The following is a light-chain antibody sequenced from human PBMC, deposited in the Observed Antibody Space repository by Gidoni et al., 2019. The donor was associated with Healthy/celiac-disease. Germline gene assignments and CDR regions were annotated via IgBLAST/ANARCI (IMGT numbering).Light chain of an antibody. CDR3: QQSYSTPLT. Sequence: DIQMTQSPSSLSASVGDRVTITCRASQSISSYLNWYQQKPGKAPKILIYAASILQSGVPSRFSGSGSGTDFTLTISSLQPEDFATYDCQQSYSTPLTFGGGTKVEIK. CDR2: AAS. V-gene: IGKV1-39*01. CDR1: QSISSY. J-gene: IGKJ4*01.